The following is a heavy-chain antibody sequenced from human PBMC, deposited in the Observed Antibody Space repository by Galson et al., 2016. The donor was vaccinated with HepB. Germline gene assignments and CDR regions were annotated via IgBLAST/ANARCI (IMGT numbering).Heavy chain of an antibody. J-gene: IGHJ4*02. D-gene: IGHD3-9*01. CDR1: GYIFRSYN. CDR3: AKERALYDSLTGYLPYLEY. CDR2: ISPSNGNT. Sequence: SVKVSCKASGYIFRSYNINWVRQAPGQGLEWMGWISPSNGNTNYAQKFQGRVTMTTDTATRTASMELRRLTSDDTAVYYCAKERALYDSLTGYLPYLEYWGQGTVVTVSS. V-gene: IGHV1-18*04.